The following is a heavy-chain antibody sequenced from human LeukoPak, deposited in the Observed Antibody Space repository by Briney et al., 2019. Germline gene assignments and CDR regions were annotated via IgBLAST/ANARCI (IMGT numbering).Heavy chain of an antibody. CDR2: IYYSGST. Sequence: SETLSLTCTVSGGSISSGDYYWSWIRQPPGKGLEWIGYIYYSGSTYYNPSLKSRVTISVDTSKNQFSLKLSSVTAADTAVYYCARVDYGSGSYYNGPLDYWGQGTLVTVSS. CDR1: GGSISSGDYY. V-gene: IGHV4-30-4*08. D-gene: IGHD3-10*01. CDR3: ARVDYGSGSYYNGPLDY. J-gene: IGHJ4*02.